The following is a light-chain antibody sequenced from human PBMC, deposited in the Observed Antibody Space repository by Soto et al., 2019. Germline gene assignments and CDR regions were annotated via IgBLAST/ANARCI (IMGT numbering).Light chain of an antibody. Sequence: QSALTQPASVSGSPGQSITISCTGTSSDVGAYNYDSWYQQYPGEAPKVIIYDVSHRPAGVSNRFSGSKSGNTASLTISGLQTLDEADYYCSSYTSAPTYLFATGTKVTVL. J-gene: IGLJ1*01. CDR1: SSDVGAYNY. CDR2: DVS. V-gene: IGLV2-14*01. CDR3: SSYTSAPTYL.